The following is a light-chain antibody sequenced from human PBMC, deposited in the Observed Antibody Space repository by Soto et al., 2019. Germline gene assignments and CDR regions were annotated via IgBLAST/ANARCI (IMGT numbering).Light chain of an antibody. CDR1: SSDVGGYNY. CDR3: SSYTSSSPWYV. V-gene: IGLV2-14*01. CDR2: DVN. Sequence: QSALTQPASVSGSPGQSITISCTGTSSDVGGYNYVSWYQQHPGKAPKLMIYDVNNWPSGVSNRFSGSKSGNTASLTISGLQAEDEADYYCSSYTSSSPWYVFGTGTRSPS. J-gene: IGLJ1*01.